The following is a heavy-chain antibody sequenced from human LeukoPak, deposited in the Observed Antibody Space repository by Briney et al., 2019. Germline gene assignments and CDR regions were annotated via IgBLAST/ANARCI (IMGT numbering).Heavy chain of an antibody. CDR3: ARDRDIVVVTAIPSYYYGMDV. D-gene: IGHD2-21*02. Sequence: PGGSLRLSCAASGFTFSSYAMSWVRQAPGKGLEWVSAISGSGGSTYYADSVKGRFTISRDNAKNSLYLQMNSLRAEDTAVYYCARDRDIVVVTAIPSYYYGMDVWGQGTTVTVSS. CDR1: GFTFSSYA. V-gene: IGHV3-23*01. CDR2: ISGSGGST. J-gene: IGHJ6*02.